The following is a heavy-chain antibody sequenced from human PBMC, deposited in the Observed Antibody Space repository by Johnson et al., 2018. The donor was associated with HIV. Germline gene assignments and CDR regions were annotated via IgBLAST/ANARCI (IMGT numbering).Heavy chain of an antibody. CDR3: ARAGYTSGWFDAFDI. D-gene: IGHD6-19*01. J-gene: IGHJ3*02. CDR2: ISFDGSNK. CDR1: GFTFDDYG. V-gene: IGHV3-30*03. Sequence: QVQLVESGGGVVRPGGSLRLSCAASGFTFDDYGMSWVRQAPGKGLEWVAVISFDGSNKYYADSVKGRFTISRDSSKNTLYLQMNSLRTEDTAAYYWARAGYTSGWFDAFDIWGQGTMVTVSS.